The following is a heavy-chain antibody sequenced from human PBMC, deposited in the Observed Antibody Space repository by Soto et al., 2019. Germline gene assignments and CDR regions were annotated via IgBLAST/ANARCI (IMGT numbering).Heavy chain of an antibody. J-gene: IGHJ4*02. Sequence: QVQLVESGGGLVKPGGSLRLSCVASGFTFSDSYMSWVRQAPGKGLEWVSYISSTSSFTDYAESVKGRFIISRDNAKNSLFLQMNSPRAEGPALYYCARRDGYNDFDFWGQGTLVSVSS. V-gene: IGHV3-11*06. D-gene: IGHD5-12*01. CDR2: ISSTSSFT. CDR3: ARRDGYNDFDF. CDR1: GFTFSDSY.